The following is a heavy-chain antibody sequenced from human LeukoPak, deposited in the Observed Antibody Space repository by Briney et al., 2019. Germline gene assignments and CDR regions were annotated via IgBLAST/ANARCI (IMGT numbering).Heavy chain of an antibody. CDR1: GFTVSSNY. Sequence: PGGSLRLSCAASGFTVSSNYMSWVRQAPGKGLEWVSVIYSGGSTYYADSVKGRFTISRDNSKNTLYLQMDSLRVEDTAVYYCAKDRIYYAPETWFDPWGQGTLVTVSS. J-gene: IGHJ5*02. D-gene: IGHD2-15*01. V-gene: IGHV3-53*01. CDR2: IYSGGST. CDR3: AKDRIYYAPETWFDP.